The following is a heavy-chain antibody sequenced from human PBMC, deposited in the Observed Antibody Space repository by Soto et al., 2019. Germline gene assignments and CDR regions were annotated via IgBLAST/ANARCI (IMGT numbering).Heavy chain of an antibody. CDR1: GGSISSSN. CDR3: TTSGLRYFDWLRESGPGMDV. Sequence: ETLSLTCTVSGGSISSSNWWSWVRQAPGKGLEWVSGVSASGLNTDYADPVKGRFYISRDNSKNTVSLHMNSLKTEDTAVYYCTTSGLRYFDWLRESGPGMDVWGQGTTVTVSS. V-gene: IGHV3-23*01. J-gene: IGHJ6*02. CDR2: VSASGLNT. D-gene: IGHD3-9*01.